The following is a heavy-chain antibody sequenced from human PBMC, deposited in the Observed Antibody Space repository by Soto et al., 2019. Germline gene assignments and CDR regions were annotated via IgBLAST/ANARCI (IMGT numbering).Heavy chain of an antibody. Sequence: GGSLRLSCAASGFTFSSYAMSWVRQAPGKRLEWVSAISGSGGSTYYADSVKGRFTISRDNSKNTLYLQMNSLRAEDTAVYYRAKEKYSSSSYFDYWGQGTLVTVSS. CDR3: AKEKYSSSSYFDY. CDR2: ISGSGGST. D-gene: IGHD6-6*01. J-gene: IGHJ4*02. V-gene: IGHV3-23*01. CDR1: GFTFSSYA.